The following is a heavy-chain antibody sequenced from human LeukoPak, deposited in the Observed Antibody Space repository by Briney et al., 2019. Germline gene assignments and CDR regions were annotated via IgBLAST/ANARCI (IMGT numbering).Heavy chain of an antibody. V-gene: IGHV4-4*07. CDR1: DGSISSYH. D-gene: IGHD2-8*02. Sequence: SETLSLTCTVSDGSISSYHWSWIRQPAGKGLEWIGRIHTSGTTNYNPSLKSRVTMSVDASKNQFSLKVSSVTAADTAVYYCARGRDTVGYGIFDYWGQGTLLTVSS. CDR3: ARGRDTVGYGIFDY. CDR2: IHTSGTT. J-gene: IGHJ4*02.